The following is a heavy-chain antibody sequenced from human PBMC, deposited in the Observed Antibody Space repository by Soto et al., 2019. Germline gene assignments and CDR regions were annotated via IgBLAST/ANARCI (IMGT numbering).Heavy chain of an antibody. CDR2: INPNSGGT. CDR1: GYTFTGYY. Sequence: QVQLVQSGAEVKKPGASVKVSCKASGYTFTGYYMHWVRQAPGQGLEWMGWINPNSGGTNYAQKVQGRVTMTRDTSISTAYMELSRLRSDDTAVYYCAREGVSKMGWFDPWGQGTLVTVSS. V-gene: IGHV1-2*02. CDR3: AREGVSKMGWFDP. J-gene: IGHJ5*02. D-gene: IGHD3-10*01.